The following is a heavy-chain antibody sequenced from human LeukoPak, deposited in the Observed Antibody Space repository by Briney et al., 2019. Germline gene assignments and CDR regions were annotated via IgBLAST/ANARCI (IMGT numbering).Heavy chain of an antibody. Sequence: SGGSLRLSCAASGFTFSSYGMHWVRQAPGKGLEWVAVIWYDGSNKYYADSVKGRFTISRDNSKNTLYLQMNSLRAEDTAVCYCARGSYYDILTGYFFDYWGQGTLVTVSS. V-gene: IGHV3-33*01. CDR3: ARGSYYDILTGYFFDY. J-gene: IGHJ4*02. CDR2: IWYDGSNK. CDR1: GFTFSSYG. D-gene: IGHD3-9*01.